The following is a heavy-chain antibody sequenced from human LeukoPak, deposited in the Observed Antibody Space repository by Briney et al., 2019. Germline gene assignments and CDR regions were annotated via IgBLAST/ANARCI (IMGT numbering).Heavy chain of an antibody. CDR3: ARVIWGCSSTSCYRSYYYYYMDV. CDR1: GYSISSGYY. V-gene: IGHV4-38-2*02. D-gene: IGHD2-2*02. Sequence: PSETLSLTCTVSGYSISSGYYWGWIRQPPGKGLEWIGSIYHSGSTYYNPPLKSRVTISVDTSKNQFSLKLSSVTAADTAVYYCARVIWGCSSTSCYRSYYYYYMDVWGKGTTVTVSS. CDR2: IYHSGST. J-gene: IGHJ6*03.